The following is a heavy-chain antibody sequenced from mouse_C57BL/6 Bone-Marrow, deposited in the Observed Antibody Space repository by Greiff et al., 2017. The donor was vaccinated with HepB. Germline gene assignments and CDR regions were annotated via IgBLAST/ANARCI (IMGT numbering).Heavy chain of an antibody. CDR3: ARLCYYGSRWFAY. Sequence: QVQLQQPGAELVMPGASVKLSCKASGYTFTSYWMHWVKQRPGQGLEWIGEIDPSDSYTNYNQKFKGKSTLTVDKSSSTAYMQLSSLTSEDSAVYYCARLCYYGSRWFAYWGQGTLVTVSA. CDR2: IDPSDSYT. J-gene: IGHJ3*01. V-gene: IGHV1-69*01. CDR1: GYTFTSYW. D-gene: IGHD1-1*01.